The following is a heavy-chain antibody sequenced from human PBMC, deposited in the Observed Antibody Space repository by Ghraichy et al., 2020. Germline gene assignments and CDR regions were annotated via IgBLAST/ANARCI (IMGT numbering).Heavy chain of an antibody. V-gene: IGHV4-59*01. CDR3: ARTYGSGIGWFDP. D-gene: IGHD3-10*01. J-gene: IGHJ5*02. CDR2: IYYSGST. Sequence: SQTLSLTCTVSGGSISSYYWSWLRQPPGKGLEWIGYIYYSGSTNYNPSLKSRVTISVDTSKNQFSLKLSSVTAADPAVYYCARTYGSGIGWFDPWGQGTLVTVSS. CDR1: GGSISSYY.